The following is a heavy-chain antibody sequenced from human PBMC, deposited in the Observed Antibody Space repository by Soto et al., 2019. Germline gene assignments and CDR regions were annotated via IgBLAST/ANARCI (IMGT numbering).Heavy chain of an antibody. CDR3: ARVYCSGGSCYSIDY. J-gene: IGHJ4*02. Sequence: ASVKVSCKASGYTFTSYYMHWVRQAPGLGLEWMGIINPSGGSTSYAQKFQGRVTMTRDTSTSTVYMELSSLRSEDTAVYYCARVYCSGGSCYSIDYWGQGTLVTVSS. D-gene: IGHD2-15*01. V-gene: IGHV1-46*03. CDR1: GYTFTSYY. CDR2: INPSGGST.